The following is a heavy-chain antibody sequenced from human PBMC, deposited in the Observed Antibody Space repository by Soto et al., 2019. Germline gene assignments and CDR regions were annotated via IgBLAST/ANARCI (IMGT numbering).Heavy chain of an antibody. CDR1: GYTFTSYA. V-gene: IGHV1-3*01. Sequence: GASVKVSCKXSGYTFTSYAMHWVRQAPGQRLEWMGWINAGNGNTKYSQKFQGRVTITRDTSASTAYMELSSLRSEDTAVYYCARALGIAAAPSFDYWGQGTLVTVSS. D-gene: IGHD6-13*01. J-gene: IGHJ4*02. CDR3: ARALGIAAAPSFDY. CDR2: INAGNGNT.